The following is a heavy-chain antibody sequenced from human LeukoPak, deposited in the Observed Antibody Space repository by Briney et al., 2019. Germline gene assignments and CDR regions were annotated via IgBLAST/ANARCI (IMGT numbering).Heavy chain of an antibody. J-gene: IGHJ4*02. CDR1: GGSISSYY. D-gene: IGHD2-15*01. CDR3: AREDCSGGSCYPLFY. CDR2: INYSGST. Sequence: SETLSLTCTVSGGSISSYYWSWIRQPPGKGLEWIGYINYSGSTNYNPSLKSRVTISVGTSKNQFSLKLSSVTAADTAVYYCAREDCSGGSCYPLFYWGQGTLVTVSS. V-gene: IGHV4-59*01.